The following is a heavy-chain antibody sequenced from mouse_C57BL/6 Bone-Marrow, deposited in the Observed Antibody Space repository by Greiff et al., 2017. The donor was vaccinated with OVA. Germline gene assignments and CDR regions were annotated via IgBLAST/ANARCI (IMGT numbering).Heavy chain of an antibody. V-gene: IGHV14-4*01. Sequence: EVQLQESGAELVRPGASVKLSCTASGFNIKDDYMHWVKQRPEQGLEWIGWIDPENGDTEYASKFQGKATITADTSSSTAYLQLSSLTSEDTAVYYCTSSQPDYWGQGTTLTVSS. J-gene: IGHJ2*01. CDR1: GFNIKDDY. CDR3: TSSQPDY. CDR2: IDPENGDT.